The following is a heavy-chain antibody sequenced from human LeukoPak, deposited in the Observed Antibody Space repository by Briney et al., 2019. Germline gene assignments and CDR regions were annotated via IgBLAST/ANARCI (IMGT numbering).Heavy chain of an antibody. J-gene: IGHJ4*02. CDR3: ARGPIYGSGSYPSFDY. CDR1: GGTFSSYA. Sequence: SVKVSCKASGGTFSSYAISWVRQAPAQGLEWMGGIIPIFGTANYAHKFQGRVAITADESTSTAYMELSSLRSEDTAVYYCARGPIYGSGSYPSFDYWGQGTLVTVSS. D-gene: IGHD3-10*01. CDR2: IIPIFGTA. V-gene: IGHV1-69*13.